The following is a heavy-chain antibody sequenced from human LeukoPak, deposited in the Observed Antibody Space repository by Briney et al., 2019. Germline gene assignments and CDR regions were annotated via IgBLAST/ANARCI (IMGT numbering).Heavy chain of an antibody. V-gene: IGHV3-30*19. CDR1: GFTFSTYG. CDR3: AGDWTFTRFSGSHPCAFDV. Sequence: PGGSLRLSCAASGFTFSTYGMHWVRQAPGKGLEWVAVISYDGSNNYYADSVKGRFTISRDNSKNTLYLQMNSLRAEDTAVYYCAGDWTFTRFSGSHPCAFDVWGQGTMVTVSS. D-gene: IGHD3-10*01. J-gene: IGHJ3*01. CDR2: ISYDGSNN.